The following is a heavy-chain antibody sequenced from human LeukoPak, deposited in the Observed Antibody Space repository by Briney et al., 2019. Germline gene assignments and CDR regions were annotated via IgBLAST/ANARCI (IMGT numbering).Heavy chain of an antibody. Sequence: GGSLRLSCAASGFSLSHFSMNGVPQAPGKGLELVSYISSTSSPIYYADSVKGRFTISRDNAKNSVYLQMNSLRAEDTAVYYCARTQSIAVKDYWGQGTLVTVSS. J-gene: IGHJ4*02. CDR3: ARTQSIAVKDY. CDR2: ISSTSSPI. D-gene: IGHD6-19*01. CDR1: GFSLSHFS. V-gene: IGHV3-48*04.